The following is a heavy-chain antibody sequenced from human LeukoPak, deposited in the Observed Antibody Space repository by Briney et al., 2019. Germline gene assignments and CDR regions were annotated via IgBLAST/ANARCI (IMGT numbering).Heavy chain of an antibody. D-gene: IGHD2-2*01. CDR1: GFTFSDNW. J-gene: IGHJ5*02. V-gene: IGHV3-74*01. CDR2: ISPDGSDT. CDR3: TRRTGTSWSQFDP. Sequence: GGSLRLSCAASGFTFSDNWMHWVRQAPGKGLVWVSRISPDGSDTVYADSVKGRFTVSRDNRKNALYLQMNSLRAEDTAVYYCTRRTGTSWSQFDPWGQGTLVTVSS.